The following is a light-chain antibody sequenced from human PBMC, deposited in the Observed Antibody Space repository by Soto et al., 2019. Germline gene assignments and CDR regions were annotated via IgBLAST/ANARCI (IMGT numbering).Light chain of an antibody. CDR3: QQYYSIPYT. Sequence: DIVMTQSPDSLAVSLGERATINCKSSQSALYSSNNKNYLAWYQQKPGQPPKMVIYWASTRESGVPDRFSGSGSGTDFTLTISSLQAEDVAVYYCQQYYSIPYTFGQGTKLEIK. CDR1: QSALYSSNNKNY. V-gene: IGKV4-1*01. CDR2: WAS. J-gene: IGKJ2*01.